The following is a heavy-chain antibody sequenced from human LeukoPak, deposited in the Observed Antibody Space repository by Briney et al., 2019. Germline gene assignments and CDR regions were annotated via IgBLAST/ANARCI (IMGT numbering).Heavy chain of an antibody. CDR3: AREHAFSCCYYYTDV. D-gene: IGHD3-3*01. CDR2: INQVGSEK. Sequence: GGSLRLSCAASGFTFSGYRMSWVRQAPGKGLEWVSNINQVGSEKYYVDSVKGRFTISRDNAKNSLYLQMNSLRAEDTAVYYCAREHAFSCCYYYTDVWGKGTTVTVSS. V-gene: IGHV3-7*01. J-gene: IGHJ6*03. CDR1: GFTFSGYR.